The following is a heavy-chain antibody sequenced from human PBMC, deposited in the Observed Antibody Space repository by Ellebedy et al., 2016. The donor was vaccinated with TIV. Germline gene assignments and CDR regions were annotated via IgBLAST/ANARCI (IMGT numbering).Heavy chain of an antibody. J-gene: IGHJ3*02. CDR1: GGSINNRY. Sequence: MPSETLSLTCTVSGGSINNRYWSWIRQVAGKGLEWIGRIYSRVTNNYNPSLNSRVTMSVDTSKNQFSLRLTSVTAADTAIYYCARWFDASDNDAFDIWGQGRVVIVSS. D-gene: IGHD2-2*01. V-gene: IGHV4-4*07. CDR3: ARWFDASDNDAFDI. CDR2: IYSRVTN.